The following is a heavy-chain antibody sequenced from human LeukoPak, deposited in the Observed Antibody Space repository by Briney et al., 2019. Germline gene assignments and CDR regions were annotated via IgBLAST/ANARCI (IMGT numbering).Heavy chain of an antibody. CDR3: ARQRWLQFSGVNYFDY. Sequence: SETLSLTCTVSGGSISSYYWSWIRQPPGKGLEWIGYIYYSGSTNYNPSLKSRVTISVDTSKNQFSLKLGSVTAADTAVYYCARQRWLQFSGVNYFDYWGQGTLVTVSS. CDR1: GGSISSYY. D-gene: IGHD5-24*01. V-gene: IGHV4-59*08. CDR2: IYYSGST. J-gene: IGHJ4*02.